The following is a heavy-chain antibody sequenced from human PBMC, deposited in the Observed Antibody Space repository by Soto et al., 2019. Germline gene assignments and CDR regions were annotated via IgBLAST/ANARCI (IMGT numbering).Heavy chain of an antibody. J-gene: IGHJ6*02. D-gene: IGHD6-13*01. V-gene: IGHV3-48*03. CDR2: ISSSGSTI. Sequence: SHRHSGASAGFTFSSYEMNWIRQAPGKGLEWVSYISSSGSTIYYADSVKGRFTIARDNAKNSLYLQMNSLRAEDTAVYYCARDGFIAAAGTDYYYYGMDVWGQGTTVTVSS. CDR1: GFTFSSYE. CDR3: ARDGFIAAAGTDYYYYGMDV.